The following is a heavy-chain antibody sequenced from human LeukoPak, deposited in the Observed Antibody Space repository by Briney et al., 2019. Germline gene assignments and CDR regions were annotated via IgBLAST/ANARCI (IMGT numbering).Heavy chain of an antibody. CDR2: INHSGST. V-gene: IGHV4-34*01. CDR3: ASDRWPQGY. Sequence: SETLSLTCAVYGGSFSGYYWSWIRQPPGKGLEWIGEINHSGSTNYNPSLKSRVTISVDTSKNQFSLKLSSVTAADTAVYYCASDRWPQGYWGQGTLVTVSS. D-gene: IGHD3-22*01. CDR1: GGSFSGYY. J-gene: IGHJ4*02.